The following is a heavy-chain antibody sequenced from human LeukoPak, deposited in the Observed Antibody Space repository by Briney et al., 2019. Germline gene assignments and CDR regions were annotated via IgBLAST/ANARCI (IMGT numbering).Heavy chain of an antibody. J-gene: IGHJ5*02. D-gene: IGHD3-10*01. CDR2: INHSGST. CDR3: ARHYYYGSGSYHWFDP. V-gene: IGHV4-34*01. CDR1: GASFSGYY. Sequence: SSETLSLTCAVYGASFSGYYWSWIRQPPGKGLEWIGEINHSGSTYYNPSLKSRVTISVDTSKNQFSLKLSSVTAADTAVFYCARHYYYGSGSYHWFDPWGQGTLVTVSS.